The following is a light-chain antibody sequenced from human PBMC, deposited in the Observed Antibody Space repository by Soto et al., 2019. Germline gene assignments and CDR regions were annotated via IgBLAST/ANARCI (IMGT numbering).Light chain of an antibody. CDR1: SGDVGAYNY. V-gene: IGLV2-8*01. CDR2: EVN. J-gene: IGLJ3*02. Sequence: QSALTQPPSASGSPGQSVAISCSGTSGDVGAYNYVSWYQQHPGKAPKLIIYEVNKRPSGVPDRFSGSKSGNTASLTVSGLQAEDEADYYCSSPAASGVFGGGTKLTVL. CDR3: SSPAASGV.